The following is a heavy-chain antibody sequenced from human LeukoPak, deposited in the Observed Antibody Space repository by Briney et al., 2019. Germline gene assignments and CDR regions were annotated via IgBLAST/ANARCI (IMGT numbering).Heavy chain of an antibody. CDR2: IYYSGSI. V-gene: IGHV4-39*07. CDR1: GGSISSSSYY. D-gene: IGHD3-22*01. J-gene: IGHJ3*02. Sequence: SETLSLTCTVSGGSISSSSYYWGWIRQPPGKGLEWIGSIYYSGSIYYNPSLKSRVTISVDTSKNQFSLKLSSVTAADTAVYYCALSSGYYDDAFDIWGQGTMVTVSS. CDR3: ALSSGYYDDAFDI.